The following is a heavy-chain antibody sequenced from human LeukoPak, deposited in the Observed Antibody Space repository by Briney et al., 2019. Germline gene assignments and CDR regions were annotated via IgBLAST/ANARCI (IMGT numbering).Heavy chain of an antibody. D-gene: IGHD3-3*01. Sequence: GASVKVSCKASGYTFTSYDINWVRQATGQGLEWMGRMNPNSGNTGYAQKFQGRVTITRNTSISTAYMELSSLRSEDTAVYYCARGPSRPYYDFWSGYYFNYWGQGTLVTVSS. CDR2: MNPNSGNT. CDR3: ARGPSRPYYDFWSGYYFNY. V-gene: IGHV1-8*03. J-gene: IGHJ4*02. CDR1: GYTFTSYD.